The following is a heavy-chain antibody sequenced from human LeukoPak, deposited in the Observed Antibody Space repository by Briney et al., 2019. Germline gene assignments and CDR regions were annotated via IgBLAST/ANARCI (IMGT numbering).Heavy chain of an antibody. CDR2: ISSSSTTI. D-gene: IGHD3-16*01. J-gene: IGHJ6*02. V-gene: IGHV3-48*04. CDR1: GFTFSSYI. Sequence: GGSLRLSCAASGFTFSSYIMNWVRQAPGKGLEWVSYISSSSTTIYYADSVKGRFTISRDNAKNSLYLQMSNLRAEDTAVYFCARGGGLDVWGQGATVTVSS. CDR3: ARGGGLDV.